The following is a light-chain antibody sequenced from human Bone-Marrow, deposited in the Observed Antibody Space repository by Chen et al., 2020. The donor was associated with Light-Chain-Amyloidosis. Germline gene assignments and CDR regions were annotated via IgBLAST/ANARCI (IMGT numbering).Light chain of an antibody. V-gene: IGLV3-25*03. CDR1: ALPKHY. CDR3: QSADSSDLGV. CDR2: KDT. J-gene: IGLJ3*02. Sequence: SYELTQPPSVSVSPGQTARITCSGEALPKHYAYWYQQKSGQAPVLVICKDTERPSGIPERFSGSSSGTTVTLTISGVQAEDEADYYCQSADSSDLGVFGGGTKLTVL.